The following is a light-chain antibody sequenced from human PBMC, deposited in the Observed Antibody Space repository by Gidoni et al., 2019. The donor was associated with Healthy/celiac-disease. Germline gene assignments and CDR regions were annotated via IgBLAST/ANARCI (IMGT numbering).Light chain of an antibody. CDR3: QQYNNWPLT. CDR1: QSVSSK. CDR2: GAS. V-gene: IGKV3-15*01. J-gene: IGKJ4*01. Sequence: EIVMTQSPATLSVFPGERATLSCRASQSVSSKLAWYQQKPGQAPRLLIYGASTRATGIPARFSGSGSGTEFTLTISSLQSEDFAVYYCQQYNNWPLTFGGGTKVEIK.